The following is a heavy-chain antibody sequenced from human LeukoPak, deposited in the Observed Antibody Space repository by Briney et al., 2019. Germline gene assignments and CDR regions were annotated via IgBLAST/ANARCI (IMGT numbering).Heavy chain of an antibody. J-gene: IGHJ3*02. CDR2: INPNSGGT. CDR3: ARARGIAAADDAFDI. V-gene: IGHV1-2*02. D-gene: IGHD6-13*01. CDR1: GYTYTEFY. Sequence: ASVKVSCKASGYTYTEFYMHWVRQAPGQGLEWMGWINPNSGGTNNAQKFQGRVTMTRDTSISTAYMELSRLRSDDTAVYYCARARGIAAADDAFDIWGQGTMVTVSS.